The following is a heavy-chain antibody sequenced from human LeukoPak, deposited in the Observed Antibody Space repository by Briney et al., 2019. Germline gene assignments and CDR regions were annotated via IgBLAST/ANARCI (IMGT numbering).Heavy chain of an antibody. Sequence: GGSLRLSCAASGFTFSSYGMHWVRQAPGKGLEWVAVISYDGSNKYYADSVKGRFTISRDNSKNTLYLQMNSLRAEDTAVYYCAKDRYYGSGSYYYGMDVWGQGTTVTVSS. CDR1: GFTFSSYG. CDR2: ISYDGSNK. D-gene: IGHD3-10*01. CDR3: AKDRYYGSGSYYYGMDV. J-gene: IGHJ6*02. V-gene: IGHV3-30*18.